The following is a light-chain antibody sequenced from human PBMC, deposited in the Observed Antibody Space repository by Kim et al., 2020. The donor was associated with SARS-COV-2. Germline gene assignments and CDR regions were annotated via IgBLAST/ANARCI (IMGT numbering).Light chain of an antibody. V-gene: IGKV3-20*01. CDR3: QQYGSSPT. CDR2: GAS. CDR1: QSVSSNY. Sequence: EIVLTQSPGTLSLSPGERATLSCRASQSVSSNYLAWYQQKAGQAPRLLIYGASSRATGIPDRFSGSGSGTDFTHTISRLETEDFAVYFCQQYGSSPTFGQGTKVDIK. J-gene: IGKJ1*01.